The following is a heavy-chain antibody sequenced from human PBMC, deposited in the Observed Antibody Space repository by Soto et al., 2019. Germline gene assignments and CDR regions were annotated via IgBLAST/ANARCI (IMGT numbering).Heavy chain of an antibody. V-gene: IGHV3-30*04. J-gene: IGHJ6*03. CDR3: ARAGNSSGYYYYYYMDV. D-gene: IGHD3-22*01. CDR1: GFTFSSYA. Sequence: GGSLRLSCAASGFTFSSYAMHWVRQAPGKGLEWVAVISYDGSNKYYADSVKGRFTISRDNSKNTLYLQMNSLRAEDTAVYYCARAGNSSGYYYYYYMDVWGKGTTVTVSS. CDR2: ISYDGSNK.